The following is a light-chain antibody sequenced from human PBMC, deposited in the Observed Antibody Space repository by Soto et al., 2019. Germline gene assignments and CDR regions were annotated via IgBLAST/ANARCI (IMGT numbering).Light chain of an antibody. J-gene: IGLJ2*01. CDR1: SSDVGAYNS. CDR3: SSHTSSSTLRVL. V-gene: IGLV2-14*01. Sequence: QAVLTQPASVSGSPGQSITISCTGTSSDVGAYNSVSWYQHHPGKAPKLMIYEVSNRPSGVSNRFSGSKSGNTASLTISGLQAEDEGDYSCSSHTSSSTLRVLFGGGTKLTVL. CDR2: EVS.